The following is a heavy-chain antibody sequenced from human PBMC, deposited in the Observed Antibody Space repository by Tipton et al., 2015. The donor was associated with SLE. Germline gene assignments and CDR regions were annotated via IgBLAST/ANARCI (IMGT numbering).Heavy chain of an antibody. D-gene: IGHD6-19*01. CDR1: GGSINTGGYY. CDR2: IYYTGTI. J-gene: IGHJ4*02. V-gene: IGHV4-31*03. Sequence: TLSLTCTVSGGSINTGGYYWSWIRQLPGKGLEWIGYIYYTGTIYYNPSVKSRVTISLDTSKNQFSLQLNSVTAADTAVYYCARSVARYFNSWGQGTLVTVSS. CDR3: ARSVARYFNS.